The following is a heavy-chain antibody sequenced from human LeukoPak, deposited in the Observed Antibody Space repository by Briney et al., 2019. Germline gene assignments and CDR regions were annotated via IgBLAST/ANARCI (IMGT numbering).Heavy chain of an antibody. V-gene: IGHV4-59*01. CDR3: ARDRGIVVVPAAHQYNWFDP. Sequence: PSETLSLTCTVSGGSISSYYWSWIRQPPGKGLEWIGYIYYSGSTNYNPSLKSRVTISVDTSKNQFSLKLSSVTAADTAVYYCARDRGIVVVPAAHQYNWFDPWGQGTLVTVSS. CDR1: GGSISSYY. J-gene: IGHJ5*02. D-gene: IGHD2-2*01. CDR2: IYYSGST.